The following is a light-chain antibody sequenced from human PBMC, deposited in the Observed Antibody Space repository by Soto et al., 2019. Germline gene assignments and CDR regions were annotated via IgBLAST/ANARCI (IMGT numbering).Light chain of an antibody. CDR3: QQYHHWPPIT. Sequence: ERLMTQSPATLSVSPGESATLSCRASQSVSTSLAWYQQKPGQAPRLLIYGASTRATDIPARFSGSGSGTEFTLTISSLQSEDFAVYYCQQYHHWPPITFGQGTRLEIK. J-gene: IGKJ5*01. CDR1: QSVSTS. CDR2: GAS. V-gene: IGKV3-15*01.